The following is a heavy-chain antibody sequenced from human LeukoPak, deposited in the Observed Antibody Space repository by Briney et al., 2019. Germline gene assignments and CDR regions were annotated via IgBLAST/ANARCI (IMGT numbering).Heavy chain of an antibody. Sequence: ASVTVSCKASGYTFTGYYMHWVRQAPGQGLEWMGWINPNSGGTNYAQKFQGRVTMTRDTSISTAYMELSRLRSDDTAVYYCARFGYLYDSSGYYGWFDPWGQGTLVTVSS. V-gene: IGHV1-2*02. D-gene: IGHD3-22*01. CDR3: ARFGYLYDSSGYYGWFDP. CDR2: INPNSGGT. J-gene: IGHJ5*02. CDR1: GYTFTGYY.